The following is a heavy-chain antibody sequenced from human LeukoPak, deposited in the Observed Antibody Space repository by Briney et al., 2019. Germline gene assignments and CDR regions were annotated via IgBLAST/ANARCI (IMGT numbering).Heavy chain of an antibody. Sequence: GGSLRLSCAASGFTFSSYWMTWVRQAPGKGLEWVANIKEDGSEKYYVDSVKGRFTISRDNAKNSLYLQMNSLRAEDTAVYYCARERVLGYCSGGSCYSTFYYYYYMDVWGKGTTVTVSS. CDR3: ARERVLGYCSGGSCYSTFYYYYYMDV. D-gene: IGHD2-15*01. CDR2: IKEDGSEK. CDR1: GFTFSSYW. J-gene: IGHJ6*03. V-gene: IGHV3-7*01.